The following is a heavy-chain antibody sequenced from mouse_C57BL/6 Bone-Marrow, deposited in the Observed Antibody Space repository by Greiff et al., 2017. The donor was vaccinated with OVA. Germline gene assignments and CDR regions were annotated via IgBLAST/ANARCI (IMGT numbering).Heavy chain of an antibody. CDR2: IHPSSGST. Sequence: VQLQQPGAELVKPGASVKLSCKASGYTFTSYWMHWVKQRPGQGLEWIGMIHPSSGSTNYNEKFKSKATLTVDKSSSTAYMQLSSLTSEGSAVYYCARRKDGNWYFDVWGTGTTVTVSS. V-gene: IGHV1-64*01. D-gene: IGHD2-1*01. CDR3: ARRKDGNWYFDV. J-gene: IGHJ1*03. CDR1: GYTFTSYW.